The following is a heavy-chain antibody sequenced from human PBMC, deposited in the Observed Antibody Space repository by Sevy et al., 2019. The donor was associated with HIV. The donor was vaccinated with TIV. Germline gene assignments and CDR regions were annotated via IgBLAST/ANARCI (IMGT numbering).Heavy chain of an antibody. Sequence: SETLSLTCTVSGGSVSSGSYYWSWIRQPPGKGLEWIGYIYYSGSTNYNPSLKSRVTISVDTSKNQFPLKLSSVTAADTAVYYCAGAAVTIFGVVIRPSRAFDIWGQGTMVTVSS. J-gene: IGHJ3*02. CDR2: IYYSGST. CDR1: GGSVSSGSYY. D-gene: IGHD3-3*01. V-gene: IGHV4-61*01. CDR3: AGAAVTIFGVVIRPSRAFDI.